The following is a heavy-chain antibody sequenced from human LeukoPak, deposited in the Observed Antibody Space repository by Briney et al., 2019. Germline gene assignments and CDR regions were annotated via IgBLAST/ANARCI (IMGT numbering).Heavy chain of an antibody. D-gene: IGHD6-19*01. CDR3: ARDLTGSGWDFDY. CDR1: GYTFTSYD. CDR2: MNPNSGST. Sequence: ASVKVSCKASGYTFTSYDINWVRQATGQGLEWMGWMNPNSGSTVYAQKFQDRVTITRNTSISTAYMELNSLRSEDTAVYYCARDLTGSGWDFDYWGQGTLVTVSS. V-gene: IGHV1-8*03. J-gene: IGHJ4*02.